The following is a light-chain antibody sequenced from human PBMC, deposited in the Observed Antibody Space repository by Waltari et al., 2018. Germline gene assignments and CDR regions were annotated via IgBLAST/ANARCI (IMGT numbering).Light chain of an antibody. CDR1: QSVLYKSKNKNY. V-gene: IGKV4-1*01. J-gene: IGKJ4*01. CDR3: QQYVRTPSLT. Sequence: DIVMTQSPDTLAVSLGERATIHCTTSQSVLYKSKNKNYLPWYQQKPGQPPKLLIYWASTRDSGVPDRFIGSGSGTEFTLTIRSLQAEDVAVYYCQQYVRTPSLTFGGGTKVEI. CDR2: WAS.